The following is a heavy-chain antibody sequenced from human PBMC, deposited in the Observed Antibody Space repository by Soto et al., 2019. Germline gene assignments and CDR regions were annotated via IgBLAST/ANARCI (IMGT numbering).Heavy chain of an antibody. CDR2: FFFIWST. Sequence: SETLRSTGTVLGGSISSYYWSWIRQPPGKALEGIGSFFFIWSTTYNPCLKIRVTISVDTSQKHLSLNLSSVTTSETADSYSASEASYTAYNVAHGIQLWSYDFWGQGALVTVSS. J-gene: IGHJ4*02. D-gene: IGHD5-18*01. CDR3: ASEASYTAYNVAHGIQLWSYDF. V-gene: IGHV4-59*12. CDR1: GGSISSYY.